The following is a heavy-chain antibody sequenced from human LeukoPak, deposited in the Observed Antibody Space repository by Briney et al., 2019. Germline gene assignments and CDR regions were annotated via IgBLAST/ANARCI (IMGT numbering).Heavy chain of an antibody. Sequence: ASVKVSCKASGYTFTNYGISWVRQAPGQRLEWMGWVNADNSNTKYSQEFQGRVTITRDTSASTAYMDLNSLRSEDMAVYYCAVGDYYYDTRFDYWGQGTLVTVSS. J-gene: IGHJ4*02. V-gene: IGHV1-3*03. CDR1: GYTFTNYG. CDR3: AVGDYYYDTRFDY. CDR2: VNADNSNT. D-gene: IGHD3-22*01.